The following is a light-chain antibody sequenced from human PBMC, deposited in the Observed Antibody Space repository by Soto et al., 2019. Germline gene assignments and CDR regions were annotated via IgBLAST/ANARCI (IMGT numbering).Light chain of an antibody. CDR3: QTWGAGPLV. Sequence: QSVLTQSPSASASLGASVKLTCTLSSGHSTYAIAWHQQQPEKGPRYLMKLNSDGSHSKGDGIPDRFSGSSSGAGRYLTISGLQSEDEADYYCQTWGAGPLVFGGGTQLTVL. CDR1: SGHSTYA. J-gene: IGLJ2*01. CDR2: LNSDGSH. V-gene: IGLV4-69*01.